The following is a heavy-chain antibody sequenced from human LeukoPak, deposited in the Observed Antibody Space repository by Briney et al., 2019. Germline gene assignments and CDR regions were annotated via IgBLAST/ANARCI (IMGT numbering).Heavy chain of an antibody. CDR2: ISSSSSYI. D-gene: IGHD3-10*01. V-gene: IGHV3-21*01. J-gene: IGHJ4*02. CDR1: GFTFSSYS. Sequence: GGSPRLSCAASGFTFSSYSMNWVRQAPGKGLEWVSSISSSSSYIYYADSVKGRFTISRDNAKNSLYLQMNSLRAEDTAVYYCAGHITMVRGVIIGEDYWGQGTLVTVSS. CDR3: AGHITMVRGVIIGEDY.